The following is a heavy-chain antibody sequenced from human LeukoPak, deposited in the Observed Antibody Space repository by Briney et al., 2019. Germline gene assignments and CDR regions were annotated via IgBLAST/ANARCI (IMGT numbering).Heavy chain of an antibody. J-gene: IGHJ6*02. Sequence: GGSLGLSCAASGFTFSSYWMSWVRQAPGKGLEWVANIKQDGSEKYYVDSVKGRFTISRDNAKNSLYLQMNSLRAEDTAVYYCARDSILSSVAVTGSDYYYGMDVWGQGTTVTVSS. V-gene: IGHV3-7*01. CDR1: GFTFSSYW. CDR2: IKQDGSEK. CDR3: ARDSILSSVAVTGSDYYYGMDV. D-gene: IGHD6-19*01.